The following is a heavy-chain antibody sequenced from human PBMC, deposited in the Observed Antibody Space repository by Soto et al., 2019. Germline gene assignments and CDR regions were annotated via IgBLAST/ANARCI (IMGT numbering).Heavy chain of an antibody. Sequence: QVQLVQSGAEVKKPGASVKVSCKASGYTFTSYYMHWVRQAPGQGLEWMGIINPSGCSTSSAQMFQGRVTMTRDTSTSTVYMELSSLRSEDTAVYYCATTRRGYCSGGSCYNLDYWGQGTLVTVSS. CDR2: INPSGCST. CDR3: ATTRRGYCSGGSCYNLDY. J-gene: IGHJ4*02. CDR1: GYTFTSYY. D-gene: IGHD2-15*01. V-gene: IGHV1-46*01.